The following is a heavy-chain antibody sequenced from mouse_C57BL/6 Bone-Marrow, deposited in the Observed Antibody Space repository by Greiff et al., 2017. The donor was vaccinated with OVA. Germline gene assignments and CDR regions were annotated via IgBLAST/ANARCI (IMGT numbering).Heavy chain of an antibody. CDR3: AREWFFFDY. V-gene: IGHV3-6*01. CDR1: GYSITSGYY. D-gene: IGHD1-1*02. J-gene: IGHJ2*01. CDR2: ISYDGSN. Sequence: EVKVEESGPGLVKPSQSLSLTCSVTGYSITSGYYWNWIRQFPGNKLEWMGYISYDGSNNYNPSLKNRISITRDTSKNQFFLKLNSVTTEDTATYYCAREWFFFDYWGQGTTLTVSS.